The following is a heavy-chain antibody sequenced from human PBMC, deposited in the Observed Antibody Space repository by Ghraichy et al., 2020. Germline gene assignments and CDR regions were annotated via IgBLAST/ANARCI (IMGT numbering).Heavy chain of an antibody. Sequence: SETLSLTCAVSGYSISSGHSWGWIRQPPGKGLEWIGSIYHSGSTYYNPSLKSRVTISVDTSKNQFSLKLSSVTAADTAVYYCARGGGEPLPDAFDIWGQGTMVTVSS. CDR1: GYSISSGHS. V-gene: IGHV4-38-2*01. D-gene: IGHD4-17*01. CDR2: IYHSGST. CDR3: ARGGGEPLPDAFDI. J-gene: IGHJ3*02.